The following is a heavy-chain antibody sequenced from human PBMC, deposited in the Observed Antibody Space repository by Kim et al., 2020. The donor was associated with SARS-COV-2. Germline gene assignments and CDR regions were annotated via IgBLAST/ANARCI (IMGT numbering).Heavy chain of an antibody. V-gene: IGHV1-24*01. CDR2: ET. Sequence: ETIYAQKFQGRGTMTEDTSTDTAYMELSSLRSEDTAVYYCATGITGTTSVWGQGTLVTVSS. D-gene: IGHD1-7*01. CDR3: ATGITGTTSV. J-gene: IGHJ4*02.